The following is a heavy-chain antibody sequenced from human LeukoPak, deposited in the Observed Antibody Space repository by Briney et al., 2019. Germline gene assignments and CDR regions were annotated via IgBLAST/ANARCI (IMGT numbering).Heavy chain of an antibody. CDR1: EFTFSNYW. Sequence: GGSLRLSCAASEFTFSNYWMNWVRQPPGKGLEWVANIKHDGAEKYYVDSVRGRFTISRDNAKNSLYLQMNSLRAEDTAVYYCARDRSSMSTVITTGKAGFDPWGQGTLVTVSS. CDR2: IKHDGAEK. D-gene: IGHD3-16*01. J-gene: IGHJ5*02. CDR3: ARDRSSMSTVITTGKAGFDP. V-gene: IGHV3-7*01.